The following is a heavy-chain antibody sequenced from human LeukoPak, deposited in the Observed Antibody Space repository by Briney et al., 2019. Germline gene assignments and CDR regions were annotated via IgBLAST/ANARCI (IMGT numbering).Heavy chain of an antibody. CDR3: ATPLDYYDRSDSHQGGD. V-gene: IGHV3-7*03. J-gene: IGHJ4*02. CDR1: GFTFSRHW. Sequence: PGGSLRLSCAASGFTFSRHWMTWVRQAPGKGLEWVANIKHDGSEKNYVDSAKGRFTISRDNANNSLYLQMNSLRAEDTAVYYCATPLDYYDRSDSHQGGDWGQGTLVTVSS. D-gene: IGHD3-22*01. CDR2: IKHDGSEK.